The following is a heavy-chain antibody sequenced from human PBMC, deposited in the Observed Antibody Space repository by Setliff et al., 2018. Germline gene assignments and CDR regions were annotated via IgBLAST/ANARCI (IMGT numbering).Heavy chain of an antibody. CDR2: ISSSSRYI. V-gene: IGHV3-21*01. J-gene: IGHJ4*02. Sequence: PGGSMRLSCAASGFTFSSYSMNWVRQAPGKGLEWVSSISSSSRYIYYADSVKGRFTISRDNAKNSLYLQMNSLRAEDTAVYYCARGDSSGYYYEFDYWGQGTLVTVSS. CDR1: GFTFSSYS. D-gene: IGHD3-22*01. CDR3: ARGDSSGYYYEFDY.